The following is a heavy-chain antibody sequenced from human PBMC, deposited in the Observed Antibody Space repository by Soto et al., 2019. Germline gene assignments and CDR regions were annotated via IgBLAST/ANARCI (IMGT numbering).Heavy chain of an antibody. D-gene: IGHD6-13*01. CDR3: AKGSAAARPYYFDY. J-gene: IGHJ4*02. CDR1: GFTFSRCA. Sequence: PGGSLRLSCAASGFTFSRCAMSWVRQAPGKGLEWVSAITGGGSSTYYADSVKGRFTISRDNSKNTLSLQMSGLRAEDTAVYYCAKGSAAARPYYFDYWGQGALVTVSS. V-gene: IGHV3-23*01. CDR2: ITGGGSST.